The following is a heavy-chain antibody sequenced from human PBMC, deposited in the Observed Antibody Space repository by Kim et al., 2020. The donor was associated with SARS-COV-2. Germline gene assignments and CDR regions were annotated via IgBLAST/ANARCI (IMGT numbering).Heavy chain of an antibody. D-gene: IGHD5-12*01. CDR2: ILTGGHT. CDR3: ARDWSGYDQHYYGMEV. V-gene: IGHV4-4*07. J-gene: IGHJ6*02. CDR1: GGSISSHY. Sequence: SETLSLTCTVSGGSISSHYWSWVRQPAGKGLEWVGRILTGGHTNYNPSLKSRLTMSIDTSRNQFSLSLSSVTAADTAVYFCARDWSGYDQHYYGMEVWGQGTTVIVSS.